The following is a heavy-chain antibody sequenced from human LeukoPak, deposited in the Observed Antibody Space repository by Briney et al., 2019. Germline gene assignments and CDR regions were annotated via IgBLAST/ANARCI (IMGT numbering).Heavy chain of an antibody. D-gene: IGHD6-13*01. CDR1: GFTFSSYW. CDR2: IKQDGSEK. J-gene: IGHJ4*02. Sequence: GGSLRLSCAASGFTFSSYWMSWVRQAPGKRLEWVANIKQDGSEKYYVDSVKGRFTISRDNAKNSQYLQMNSLRAEDTAVYYCARDFSQQLVPFDYWGQGTLVTVSS. CDR3: ARDFSQQLVPFDY. V-gene: IGHV3-7*01.